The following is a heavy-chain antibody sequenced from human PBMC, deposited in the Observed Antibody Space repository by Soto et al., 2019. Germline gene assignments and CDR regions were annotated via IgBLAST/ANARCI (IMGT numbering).Heavy chain of an antibody. CDR3: ARDRIAGSKYYYGMDV. CDR1: GGTFSSYA. V-gene: IGHV1-69*01. D-gene: IGHD6-13*01. CDR2: IVPIFGTE. Sequence: QVQLVQSGAEVKKPGSSVRVSCKASGGTFSSYAISWVRQAPGQGLEWMGGIVPIFGTENYAQKFQGRVTITADESTSTAYMELSSLRSEDTAVYYCARDRIAGSKYYYGMDVWGQGTTVTVSS. J-gene: IGHJ6*02.